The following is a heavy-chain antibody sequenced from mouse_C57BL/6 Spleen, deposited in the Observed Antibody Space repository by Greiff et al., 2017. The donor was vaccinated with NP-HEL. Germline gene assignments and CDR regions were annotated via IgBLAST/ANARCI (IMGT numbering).Heavy chain of an antibody. Sequence: EVQLQQSVAELVRPGASVKLSCTASGFNITNYCMHWVKQRPEQGLEWIGRIDPENGSTKYAPKFQGKATLTADTSSNTAYLQLSSLTSEDTAIYYCALDYGSSRFAYWGQGTLVTVSA. V-gene: IGHV14-3*01. D-gene: IGHD1-1*01. J-gene: IGHJ3*01. CDR2: IDPENGST. CDR3: ALDYGSSRFAY. CDR1: GFNITNYC.